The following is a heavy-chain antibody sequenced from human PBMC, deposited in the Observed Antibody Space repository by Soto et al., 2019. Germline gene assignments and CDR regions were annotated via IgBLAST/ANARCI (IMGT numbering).Heavy chain of an antibody. CDR1: GGSISSGGYY. V-gene: IGHV4-31*03. CDR2: IYYSGST. Sequence: QVQLQESGPGLVKPSQTLSLTCTVSGGSISSGGYYWSWIRQHPGKGLEWIGYIYYSGSTYYNPSLKSRVTISVDTSKNQFSLKLSSVTAADTAVYYCARGATTEGEDYYYYMDVWGKGTTVTVSS. J-gene: IGHJ6*03. CDR3: ARGATTEGEDYYYYMDV. D-gene: IGHD4-17*01.